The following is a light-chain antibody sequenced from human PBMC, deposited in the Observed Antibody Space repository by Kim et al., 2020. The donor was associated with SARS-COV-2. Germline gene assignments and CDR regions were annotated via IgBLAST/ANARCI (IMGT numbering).Light chain of an antibody. J-gene: IGLJ3*02. CDR1: SSNIGNYN. Sequence: QSVLTQPPSASGTPGQRVTISCSGSSSNIGNYNVYWYQQLPGTAPKLLMYSNNQRPSGVPDRFSGSKSGTSASLAISGLRSEDEADYYCAAWDDSLSGWVFGGGTQLTVL. CDR2: SNN. CDR3: AAWDDSLSGWV. V-gene: IGLV1-47*02.